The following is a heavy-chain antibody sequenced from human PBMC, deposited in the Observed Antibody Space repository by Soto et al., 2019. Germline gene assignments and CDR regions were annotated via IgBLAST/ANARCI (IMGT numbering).Heavy chain of an antibody. Sequence: QVQLVQSGAEVKKPGASVKVSCKASGYTFTSYDINWVRQAPGQGLEWMGWMNPNSGNTGYAQKFQGRVTKTSNTSIRTAYRELSSLRSQYTAVYYCAGNIAAPGNDAFDICGQGTMVTVSS. J-gene: IGHJ3*02. V-gene: IGHV1-8*01. CDR2: MNPNSGNT. CDR3: AGNIAAPGNDAFDI. CDR1: GYTFTSYD. D-gene: IGHD6-13*01.